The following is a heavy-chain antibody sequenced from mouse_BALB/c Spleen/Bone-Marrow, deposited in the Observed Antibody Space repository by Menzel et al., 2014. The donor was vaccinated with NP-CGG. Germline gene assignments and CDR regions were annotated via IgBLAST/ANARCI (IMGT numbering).Heavy chain of an antibody. CDR3: ARQTYYDYDGYFDY. CDR2: ISSGGSYT. Sequence: EVQVVESGGDLVKPGGSLKLSCAASGFTFSSYGMSWVRQTPDKRLEWVATISSGGSYTYYPDSVKGRFTISRDNAKNTLYLQMSSLKSEDPAMYYCARQTYYDYDGYFDYWGQGTTLTVSS. V-gene: IGHV5-6*01. D-gene: IGHD2-4*01. CDR1: GFTFSSYG. J-gene: IGHJ2*01.